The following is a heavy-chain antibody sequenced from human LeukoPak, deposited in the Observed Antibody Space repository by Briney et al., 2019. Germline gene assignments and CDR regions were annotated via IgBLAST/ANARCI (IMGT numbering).Heavy chain of an antibody. Sequence: GGSLRLSCAASGFTFSSYGMHWVRQAPGKGLEWVAVISYDGSNKYYADSVKGRFTISRDNAKNSLYPQMNSLRAEDTAVYYCAAISYLAFDIWGQGTVVTVSS. CDR1: GFTFSSYG. J-gene: IGHJ3*02. CDR2: ISYDGSNK. CDR3: AAISYLAFDI. V-gene: IGHV3-30*03. D-gene: IGHD2/OR15-2a*01.